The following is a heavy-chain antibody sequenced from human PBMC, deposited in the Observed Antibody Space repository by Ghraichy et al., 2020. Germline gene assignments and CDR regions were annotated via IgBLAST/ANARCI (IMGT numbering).Heavy chain of an antibody. D-gene: IGHD3-3*01. CDR2: ISSNGGST. V-gene: IGHV3-64*01. J-gene: IGHJ4*02. Sequence: GGSLRLSCAASGFTFSSYAMHWVRQAPGKGLEYVSAISSNGGSTYYANSVKGSFTISRDNSKNTLYLQMGSLRAEDMAVYYCARGRMYSTIVGDDYWGRGTLVTVSS. CDR3: ARGRMYSTIVGDDY. CDR1: GFTFSSYA.